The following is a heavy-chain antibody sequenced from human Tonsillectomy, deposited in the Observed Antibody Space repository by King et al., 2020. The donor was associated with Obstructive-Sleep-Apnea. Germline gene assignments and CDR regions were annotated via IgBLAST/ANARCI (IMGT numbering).Heavy chain of an antibody. Sequence: VQLVESGAEVKKPGASVKVSCKVSGYTLTDLSIHWVRQAPGKGLEWIGGFDPEEGETIYAQKFHGRLTMTEDTSTDTAYMELSSLRSEDTAVYFCATELNAVWELLPYFDSWGQGTLVTVSS. CDR1: GYTLTDLS. D-gene: IGHD1-26*01. CDR2: FDPEEGET. CDR3: ATELNAVWELLPYFDS. V-gene: IGHV1-24*01. J-gene: IGHJ4*02.